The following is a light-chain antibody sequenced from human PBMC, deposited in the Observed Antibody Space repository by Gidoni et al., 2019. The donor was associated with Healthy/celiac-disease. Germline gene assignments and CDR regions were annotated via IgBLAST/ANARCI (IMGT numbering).Light chain of an antibody. CDR1: SSNIGSNT. CDR3: AAWDDSLNGWV. J-gene: IGLJ3*02. Sequence: QSVLTLPPSASGPPGQRVTISCSGSSSNIGSNTVNWYQQLPGTAPKLLIYSKNQRPSGVPDRYSGSKSGTSASLAISGLQSEDEADYYCAAWDDSLNGWVFGGGTKLTVL. CDR2: SKN. V-gene: IGLV1-44*01.